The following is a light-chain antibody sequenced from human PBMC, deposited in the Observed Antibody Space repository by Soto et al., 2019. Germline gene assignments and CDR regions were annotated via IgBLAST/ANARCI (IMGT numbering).Light chain of an antibody. CDR1: SSNIGSNT. J-gene: IGLJ1*01. CDR3: AAWDDSLNGPV. Sequence: QSALTQPPSASGTPGQRVTISCSGSSSNIGSNTVNWYQLVPGTAPKLLMHSANRRPSGVPDRFSGSKSGTSASLAISGLQSEDEADYYCAAWDDSLNGPVFGIGTKVTVL. CDR2: SAN. V-gene: IGLV1-44*01.